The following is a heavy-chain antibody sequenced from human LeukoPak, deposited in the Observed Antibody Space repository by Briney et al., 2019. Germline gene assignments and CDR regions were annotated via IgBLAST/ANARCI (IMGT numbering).Heavy chain of an antibody. V-gene: IGHV4-30-2*01. CDR3: ARGSSWYRAFDI. D-gene: IGHD6-13*01. J-gene: IGHJ3*02. CDR2: IFHSGST. Sequence: SETLSLTCTVSGGFIRSGGYYWSWIRQPPGKGLEWIGYIFHSGSTYYNPSLKSRVTISVDTSKNQFSLKLSSVTAADTAVYYCARGSSWYRAFDIWGQGTMVTVSS. CDR1: GGFIRSGGYY.